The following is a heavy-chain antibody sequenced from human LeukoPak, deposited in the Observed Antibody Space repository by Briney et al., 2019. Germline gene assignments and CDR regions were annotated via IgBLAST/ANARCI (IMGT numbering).Heavy chain of an antibody. CDR3: AREDSGSYDC. D-gene: IGHD1-26*01. CDR2: IYYTGSA. J-gene: IGHJ4*02. CDR1: GGSISSRSYY. Sequence: PSETLSLSCIVSGGSISSRSYYWGWIRQPAGKGLEWIGNIYYTGSAYYNPSLKSRVAISGDTSKNLFSLKLTSVTAADTAVYYCAREDSGSYDCWGQGALVTVSS. V-gene: IGHV4-39*07.